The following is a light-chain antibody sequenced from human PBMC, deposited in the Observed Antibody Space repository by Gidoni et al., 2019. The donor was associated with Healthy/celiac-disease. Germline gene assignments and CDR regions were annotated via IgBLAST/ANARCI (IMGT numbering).Light chain of an antibody. V-gene: IGKV3-15*01. CDR1: QIVSSN. J-gene: IGKJ2*01. CDR2: GAS. Sequence: IVITQSPATLSVSPGERATLSCRASQIVSSNLAWYQQKPGQAPRLLIYGASTRATGIPARFSGSGSGTEFTLTISSLQSEDFAVYYCQQYNNWPPYTFGQGTKLEIK. CDR3: QQYNNWPPYT.